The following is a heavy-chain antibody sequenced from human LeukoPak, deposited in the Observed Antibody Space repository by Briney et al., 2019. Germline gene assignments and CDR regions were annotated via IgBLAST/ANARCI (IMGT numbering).Heavy chain of an antibody. CDR2: IKQDGSEK. J-gene: IGHJ3*01. Sequence: GSLRLSCAASGFTFSRYWMNWVRQAPGKGLEWVANIKQDGSEKYYVDSVKGRFTISRDNAKNSLYLQMISQRAEDTAVYYCARGKDRYGAFDVWGQGTMVTVSS. CDR3: ARGKDRYGAFDV. CDR1: GFTFSRYW. D-gene: IGHD2-15*01. V-gene: IGHV3-7*01.